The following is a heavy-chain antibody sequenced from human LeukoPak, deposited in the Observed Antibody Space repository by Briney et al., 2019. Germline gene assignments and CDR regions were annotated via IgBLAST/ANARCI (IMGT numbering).Heavy chain of an antibody. CDR2: IWYDGSNK. Sequence: GGTLRLSCAASGFTFSSYGMQWVRQAPGKGLEGVAVIWYDGSNKYYADSVKGRFTISRDNSKNTLYLQMNSLRAEDTAVYYCARDRGRDGYSNWGQGTLVTVSS. V-gene: IGHV3-33*01. CDR3: ARDRGRDGYSN. D-gene: IGHD5-24*01. CDR1: GFTFSSYG. J-gene: IGHJ4*02.